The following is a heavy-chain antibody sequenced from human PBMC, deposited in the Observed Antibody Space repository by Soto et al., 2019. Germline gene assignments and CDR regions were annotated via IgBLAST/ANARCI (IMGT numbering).Heavy chain of an antibody. CDR3: AREVGGRDYFDY. D-gene: IGHD1-26*01. Sequence: PGGSLRLSCAASGFTLRSYWMSWVRQAPGKGLEWLATIKTDASEKKYVDSVKGRFTISRDNAKNSLYLQMNSLRVEDTALYYCAREVGGRDYFDYWGQKTLVTVSS. CDR2: IKTDASEK. J-gene: IGHJ4*02. V-gene: IGHV3-7*01. CDR1: GFTLRSYW.